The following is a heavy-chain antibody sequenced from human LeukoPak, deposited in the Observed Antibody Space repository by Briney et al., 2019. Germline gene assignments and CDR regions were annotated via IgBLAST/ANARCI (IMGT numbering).Heavy chain of an antibody. J-gene: IGHJ4*02. D-gene: IGHD3-10*01. CDR1: GFSIRSPYY. V-gene: IGHV4-38-2*01. CDR3: ARGGSGNYWDFDY. Sequence: SETLSLTCAVSGFSIRSPYYWGWIRQPPGKGLEWIGIVHHSGYTHYNPSLRSGAIPSVETTNYQFSLKLKLNTVTAADTAVYYCARGGSGNYWDFDYWGQGTLATVSS. CDR2: VHHSGYT.